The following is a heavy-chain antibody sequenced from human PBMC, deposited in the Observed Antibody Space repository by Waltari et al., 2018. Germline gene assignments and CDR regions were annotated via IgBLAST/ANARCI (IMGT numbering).Heavy chain of an antibody. CDR2: IGTNGAYI. J-gene: IGHJ6*03. CDR1: GFNFNSYT. Sequence: EVQLVESGGGLVTPGGSLRLSCVASGFNFNSYTMNWVRQAPGKGLEWVSSIGTNGAYIYYADSVKGRFTTSRDNARNSLYLQMTSLRAEDTAVYFCASHFEDYYYYMDVWGKGTTVTVSS. V-gene: IGHV3-21*01. CDR3: ASHFEDYYYYMDV.